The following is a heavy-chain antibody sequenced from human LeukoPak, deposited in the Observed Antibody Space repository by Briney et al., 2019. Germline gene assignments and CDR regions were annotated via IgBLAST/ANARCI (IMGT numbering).Heavy chain of an antibody. V-gene: IGHV1-8*03. CDR2: MNPNSANT. J-gene: IGHJ3*02. D-gene: IGHD3-22*01. CDR3: ARERSSGYNDAFDI. CDR1: GYTFTNYD. Sequence: ASVKVSCKASGYTFTNYDINWVRQATGQGLEWMGWMNPNSANTGYAQKFQGRVTITRSTSISTAYMELSSLRSEDTAVYCARERSSGYNDAFDIWGQGTMVTVSS.